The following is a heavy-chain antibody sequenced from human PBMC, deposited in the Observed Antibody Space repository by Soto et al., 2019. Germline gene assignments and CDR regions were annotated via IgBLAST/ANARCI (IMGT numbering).Heavy chain of an antibody. CDR2: IWYDGSNK. CDR1: GSTITSYG. V-gene: IGHV3-33*01. CDR3: ARESYGSSSWYAWYYGMDV. D-gene: IGHD6-13*01. J-gene: IGHJ6*02. Sequence: RSLRNSCAAAGSTITSYGMQWDRQAPGTGLEWEAVIWYDGSNKYYADSVNGRFTISRDNSKNTLYLQMNSLRAEDTAVYYCARESYGSSSWYAWYYGMDVWGQGTTVTVSS.